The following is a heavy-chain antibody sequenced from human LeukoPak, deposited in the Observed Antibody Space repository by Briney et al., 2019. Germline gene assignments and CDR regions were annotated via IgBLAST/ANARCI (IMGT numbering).Heavy chain of an antibody. CDR1: GYTFTSYA. Sequence: GASVKVSCKASGYTFTSYAMHWVRQAPGQGLEWMGIINPNGGSTNCAQKFQGRVTMTRDTSTSTVYMELRSLRSEDTAVYYCARLPWETSRPPEPDYWGQGTLVTVSS. V-gene: IGHV1-46*01. CDR2: INPNGGST. CDR3: ARLPWETSRPPEPDY. D-gene: IGHD1-14*01. J-gene: IGHJ4*02.